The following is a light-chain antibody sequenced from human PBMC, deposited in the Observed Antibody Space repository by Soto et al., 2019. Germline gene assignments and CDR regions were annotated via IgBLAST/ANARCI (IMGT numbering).Light chain of an antibody. Sequence: EIVMTQSPATLSLSPGQRATVSCRASQTVSGNLAWYQQRPGQAPRLLMYGASTRATGIPTRFSGSGYGTEFTLTISSLPSEDFAVYYCQQYNNWPRTFGQGTKVDIK. CDR2: GAS. CDR1: QTVSGN. CDR3: QQYNNWPRT. V-gene: IGKV3-15*01. J-gene: IGKJ1*01.